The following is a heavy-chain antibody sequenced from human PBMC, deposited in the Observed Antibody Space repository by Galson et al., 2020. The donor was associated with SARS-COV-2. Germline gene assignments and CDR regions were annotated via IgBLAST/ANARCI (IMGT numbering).Heavy chain of an antibody. CDR1: GFTFSSYT. J-gene: IGHJ4*02. CDR2: ISYDGSNK. D-gene: IGHD3-22*01. CDR3: ASNRYSSGYLGGGLD. V-gene: IGHV3-30-3*01. Sequence: GGSLRLSCAASGFTFSSYTMHWVRQAPGKGLEWVAVISYDGSNKYYASSVKGRFTISRDNSKNTLYLQMNSLRAEDTAVYYCASNRYSSGYLGGGLDWGQGTLVTVSS.